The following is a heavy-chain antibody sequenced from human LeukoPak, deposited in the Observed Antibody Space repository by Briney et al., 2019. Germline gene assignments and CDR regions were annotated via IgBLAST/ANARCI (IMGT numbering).Heavy chain of an antibody. D-gene: IGHD3-22*01. CDR2: INWSGDNI. Sequence: GGSLRLSCAASGFTFNDHAMYWVRQAPGKGLEWVSGINWSGDNIGYADSVKGRFNISRDDAKNSLFLQMNSLRAEDTALYYCARASYYYDTTGLGAVDLWGQGTMVTVSS. CDR1: GFTFNDHA. J-gene: IGHJ3*01. CDR3: ARASYYYDTTGLGAVDL. V-gene: IGHV3-9*01.